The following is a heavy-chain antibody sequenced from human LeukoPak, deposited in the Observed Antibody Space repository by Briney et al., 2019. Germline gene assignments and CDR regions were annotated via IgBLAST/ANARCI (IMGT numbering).Heavy chain of an antibody. Sequence: GGSLRLSCAASGFTFSSYWMSWVRQAPGKGLEWVANIKKDGSEKYYVDSVKGRFTISRDNAKTSLYLQMNSLSAEDTALYYCARNMLGYNYHYMDVWGKGTTVTVSS. J-gene: IGHJ6*03. D-gene: IGHD2-8*01. CDR2: IKKDGSEK. CDR3: ARNMLGYNYHYMDV. V-gene: IGHV3-7*01. CDR1: GFTFSSYW.